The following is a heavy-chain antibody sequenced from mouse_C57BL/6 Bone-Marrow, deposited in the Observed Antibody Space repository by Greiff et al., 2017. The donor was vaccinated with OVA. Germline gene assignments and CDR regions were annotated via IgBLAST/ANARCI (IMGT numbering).Heavy chain of an antibody. CDR2: IDPSDSYT. V-gene: IGHV1-69*01. CDR1: GYTFTSYW. Sequence: QVQLQQPGAELVMPGASVKLSCKASGYTFTSYWMHWVKQRPGQGLEWIGEIDPSDSYTNYNQKFKGKSTLTVDKSSSTAYMQLSSLTSEDSAVYYCAREEDYVNYGAMDYWGQGTSVTVSS. J-gene: IGHJ4*01. D-gene: IGHD2-1*01. CDR3: AREEDYVNYGAMDY.